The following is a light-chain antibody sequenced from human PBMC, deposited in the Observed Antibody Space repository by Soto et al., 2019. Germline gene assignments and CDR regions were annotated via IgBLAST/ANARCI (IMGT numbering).Light chain of an antibody. CDR2: ATS. V-gene: IGKV3-20*01. CDR1: QNVDNTY. CDR3: QQYDFSPPLYT. Sequence: EIVLTQSPGTLSLSPGATASLSCRASQNVDNTYLAWYQQKPGLPPRLLIYATSTRAAGIPDRFSGSGSGTDFTHTIDRLELEDFAVYYCQQYDFSPPLYTFGQGTKLEIK. J-gene: IGKJ2*01.